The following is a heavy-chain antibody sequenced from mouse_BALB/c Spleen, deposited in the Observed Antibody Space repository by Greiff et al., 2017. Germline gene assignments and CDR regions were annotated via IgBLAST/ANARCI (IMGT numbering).Heavy chain of an antibody. CDR3: ARHGGYDGYAMDY. CDR2: ISSGGSYT. D-gene: IGHD2-2*01. CDR1: GFTFSSYG. J-gene: IGHJ4*01. Sequence: EVKLMESGGDLVKPGGSLKLSCAASGFTFSSYGMSWVRQTPDKRLEWVATISSGGSYTYYPDSVKGRFTISRDNAKNTLYLQMSSLKSEDTAMYYCARHGGYDGYAMDYWGQGTSVTVSS. V-gene: IGHV5-6*01.